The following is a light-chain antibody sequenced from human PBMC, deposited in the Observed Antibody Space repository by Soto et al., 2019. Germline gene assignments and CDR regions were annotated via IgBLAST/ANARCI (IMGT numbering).Light chain of an antibody. J-gene: IGLJ3*02. Sequence: QPVLTQSSSASASLRSSVKLTCTLSSGHRSYIIAWHQQQPGKAPRYLMKLEGRGSYNKGSGVPDRFSGSSTGADRYLTISHLQFEDEADYYCETWGSNTWVFGGGTKLTVL. CDR2: LEGRGSY. CDR1: SGHRSYI. CDR3: ETWGSNTWV. V-gene: IGLV4-60*02.